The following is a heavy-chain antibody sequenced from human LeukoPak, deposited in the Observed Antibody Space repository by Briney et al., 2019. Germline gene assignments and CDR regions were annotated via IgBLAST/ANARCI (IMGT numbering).Heavy chain of an antibody. D-gene: IGHD2-15*01. Sequence: PGGSLRLSCAASGFTFSSSWMTWVRQAPGGGLEWVANIKEDGSQKYYVDSVKGRFTISRDNAENSLYLQMNSLRAEYTAVYYCARDKGYLAFDYWGQGTLVTVSS. V-gene: IGHV3-7*01. CDR3: ARDKGYLAFDY. CDR2: IKEDGSQK. CDR1: GFTFSSSW. J-gene: IGHJ4*02.